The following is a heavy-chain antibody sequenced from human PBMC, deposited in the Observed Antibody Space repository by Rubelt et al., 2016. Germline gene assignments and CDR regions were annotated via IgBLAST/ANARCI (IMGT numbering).Heavy chain of an antibody. CDR3: ARANNGYDYP. Sequence: QVQLQQWGAGLLKPSETLSLSCAVYGGSFRDYYWSWIRQSPGKGLEWIGEINHSGSTNVNPSLKSRVTISVDTSKNQFALKRRSLTAADAAVYSCARANNGYDYPWGQGTLVTVSS. V-gene: IGHV4-34*01. CDR2: INHSGST. D-gene: IGHD5-12*01. J-gene: IGHJ5*02. CDR1: GGSFRDYY.